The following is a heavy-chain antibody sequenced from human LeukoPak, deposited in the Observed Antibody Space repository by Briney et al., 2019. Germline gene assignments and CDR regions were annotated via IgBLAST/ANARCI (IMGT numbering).Heavy chain of an antibody. CDR1: GFTFSSYA. CDR2: ISYDGSNK. V-gene: IGHV3-30*04. D-gene: IGHD6-13*01. CDR3: ARDEAGPFDY. Sequence: GRSLGLSCAASGFTFSSYAMHWVRQAPGKGLEWVAVISYDGSNKYYADSVKGRFTISRDNSKNTLYLQMNSLRAEDTAVYYCARDEAGPFDYWGQGTLVTVSS. J-gene: IGHJ4*02.